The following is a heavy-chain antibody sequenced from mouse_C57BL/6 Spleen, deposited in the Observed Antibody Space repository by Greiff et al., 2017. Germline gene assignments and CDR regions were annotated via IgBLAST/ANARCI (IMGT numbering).Heavy chain of an antibody. Sequence: EVKLVESGGGLVQPGGSLRLACAASGFTFTDYYMSWVRQPPGKALEWLGFIRNKANGYTTEYSASVKGRFTISRDNSQSILYLQMNALRAEDSATYYCARYNYLFDYWGQGTTLTVSS. CDR1: GFTFTDYY. V-gene: IGHV7-3*01. D-gene: IGHD5-5*01. CDR3: ARYNYLFDY. J-gene: IGHJ2*01. CDR2: IRNKANGYTT.